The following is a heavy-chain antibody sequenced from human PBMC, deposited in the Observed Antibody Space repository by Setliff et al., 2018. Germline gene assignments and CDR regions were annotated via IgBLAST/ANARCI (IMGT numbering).Heavy chain of an antibody. D-gene: IGHD1-20*01. CDR2: IFPTGTT. CDR1: GDSITSGSVY. J-gene: IGHJ5*02. Sequence: PSETLSLTCTVSGDSITSGSVYWSWIRQPAGKGLEWIGRIFPTGTTNYNPDLKSRVTMSVDTSKKRFSLMLRSVTAADTAIYYCARYNSSAVCFDLWGPGTLVTVSS. V-gene: IGHV4-61*02. CDR3: ARYNSSAVCFDL.